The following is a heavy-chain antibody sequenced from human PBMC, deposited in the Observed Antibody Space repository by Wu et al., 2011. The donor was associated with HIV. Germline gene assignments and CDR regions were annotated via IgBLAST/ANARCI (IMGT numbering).Heavy chain of an antibody. J-gene: IGHJ4*02. Sequence: VQLVQSGAEVKKPGESLKISCRGSGYSFSTHWIAWVRQMPGKGLEWMGIIYPPDSNTRYSPSFQGQVTISVDKSLSTAYLQWSSLKASDTAMYYCGRRMATDEDGFDYWGQGTLVTVSS. D-gene: IGHD5-24*01. CDR1: GYSFSTHW. CDR2: IYPPDSNT. CDR3: GRRMATDEDGFDY. V-gene: IGHV5-51*01.